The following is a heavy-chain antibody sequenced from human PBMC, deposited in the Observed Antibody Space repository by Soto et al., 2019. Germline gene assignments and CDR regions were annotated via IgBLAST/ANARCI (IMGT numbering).Heavy chain of an antibody. Sequence: PVGSLRLSCAASGFSFSSCAISWVRQAQGTGLEWVSAISGSGGSTYYADSVKGRFTISRDNSKNTLYLQMNSLRAEDTAVYYCAKDTAGSYYRVYAFDIWGQGTMVTVSS. CDR1: GFSFSSCA. CDR3: AKDTAGSYYRVYAFDI. J-gene: IGHJ3*02. V-gene: IGHV3-23*01. D-gene: IGHD1-26*01. CDR2: ISGSGGST.